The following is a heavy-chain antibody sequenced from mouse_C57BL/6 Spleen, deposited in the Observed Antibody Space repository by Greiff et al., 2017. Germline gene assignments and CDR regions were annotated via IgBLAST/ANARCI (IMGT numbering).Heavy chain of an antibody. CDR3: AREGGYYGYEWGYYAMDY. CDR2: IHPNSGST. D-gene: IGHD2-2*01. Sequence: QVQLQQSGAELVKPGASVKLSCKASGYTFTSYWMHWVKQRPGQGLEWIGMIHPNSGSTNYNEKFKSKATLTVDKSSSTAYMQLSSLTSEGSAVYDCAREGGYYGYEWGYYAMDYWGQGTSVTVSS. CDR1: GYTFTSYW. J-gene: IGHJ4*01. V-gene: IGHV1-64*01.